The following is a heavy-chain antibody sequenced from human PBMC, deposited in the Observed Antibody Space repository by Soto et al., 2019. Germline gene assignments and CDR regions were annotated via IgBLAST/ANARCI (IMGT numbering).Heavy chain of an antibody. CDR3: ATLITEAIDLDR. CDR1: GFTFSYYR. J-gene: IGHJ5*02. Sequence: EVQLVESGGGLVQPGGSLRLSCAASGFTFSYYRMHWVRQAPGTGLEYVAGISSNGGGTYYASSVKGRFTISRDNSKNTLYLQMGCLRTEDMALYYCATLITEAIDLDRWGQGALVTVSS. V-gene: IGHV3-64*01. D-gene: IGHD2-21*01. CDR2: ISSNGGGT.